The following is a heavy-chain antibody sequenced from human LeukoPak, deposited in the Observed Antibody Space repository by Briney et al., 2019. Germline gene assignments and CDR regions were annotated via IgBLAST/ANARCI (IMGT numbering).Heavy chain of an antibody. Sequence: AESLKISCKGSGYSITSYWITWVRQMAGKGLEWMGRIDPSDSYNNYSPSFQGHVTISADKSISTAYLQWSSLKASDTAMYYCARQVTYEGFDIWGQGTMVTVSS. CDR1: GYSITSYW. D-gene: IGHD2-21*01. J-gene: IGHJ3*02. V-gene: IGHV5-10-1*01. CDR2: IDPSDSYN. CDR3: ARQVTYEGFDI.